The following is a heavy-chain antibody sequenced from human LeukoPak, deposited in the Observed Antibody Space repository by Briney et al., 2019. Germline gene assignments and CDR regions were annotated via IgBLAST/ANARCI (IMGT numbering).Heavy chain of an antibody. CDR2: ISSSGSTI. J-gene: IGHJ3*02. CDR3: ARYISYYDAFDI. CDR1: GFTFSDYY. Sequence: GGSLRLSCAASGFTFSDYYMSWIRQAPGKGLEWVSYISSSGSTIYYADSVKGRFTISRDNAKNSLYLQMNSLRAEDAAVYYCARYISYYDAFDIWGQGTMVTVSS. D-gene: IGHD2-21*01. V-gene: IGHV3-11*01.